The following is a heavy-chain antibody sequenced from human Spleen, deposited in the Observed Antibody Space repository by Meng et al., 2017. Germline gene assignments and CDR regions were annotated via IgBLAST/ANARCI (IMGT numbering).Heavy chain of an antibody. J-gene: IGHJ6*02. D-gene: IGHD2-2*01. CDR3: PTDIRFRYYSRTSCFFFFYSMDV. CDR1: GFTFDDYA. Sequence: SLKISCAASGFTFDDYAMVWVRQAPGKGLEWVSRISWNSGTICYADSVNGRFTISRDNAKHSLYLRMNSLRADDTALSYCPTDIRFRYYSRTSCFFFFYSMDVWGQGTTVTVSS. V-gene: IGHV3-9*01. CDR2: ISWNSGTI.